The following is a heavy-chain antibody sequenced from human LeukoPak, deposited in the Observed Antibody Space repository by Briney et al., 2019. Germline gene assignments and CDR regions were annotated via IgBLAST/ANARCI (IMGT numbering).Heavy chain of an antibody. Sequence: GRSLRLSCAASGFTFVDYAMHWVRQAPGKGLEWVSGISWSSGSIGYADSVKGRFTISRDNAKNSLYLQMNSLRAEDTALYYCAKAGAYDSSGSFDYWGQGTLVTVSS. D-gene: IGHD3-22*01. CDR2: ISWSSGSI. CDR3: AKAGAYDSSGSFDY. CDR1: GFTFVDYA. V-gene: IGHV3-9*01. J-gene: IGHJ4*02.